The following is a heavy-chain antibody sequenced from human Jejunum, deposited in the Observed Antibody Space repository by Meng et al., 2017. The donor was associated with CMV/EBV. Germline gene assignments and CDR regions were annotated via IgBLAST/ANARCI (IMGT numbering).Heavy chain of an antibody. CDR1: GFTFSRSW. CDR2: INSDGSDT. Sequence: SCAASGFTFSRSWMHWVRQAPGKGLVWVSHINSDGSDTKYADSVKGRFTISRDNAKNTLYLQMNTLRAEDTAVYYCVKGGHLGDYWGQGTRVTVSS. V-gene: IGHV3-74*03. CDR3: VKGGHLGDY. J-gene: IGHJ4*02. D-gene: IGHD3-10*01.